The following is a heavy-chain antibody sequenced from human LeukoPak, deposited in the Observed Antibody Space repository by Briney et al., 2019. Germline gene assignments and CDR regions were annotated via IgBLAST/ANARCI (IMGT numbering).Heavy chain of an antibody. CDR1: GYTFTGYY. J-gene: IGHJ4*02. D-gene: IGHD5-18*01. V-gene: IGHV1-2*02. CDR3: ARGDSYGYGYFDY. CDR2: INPNSGGT. Sequence: GASVKVTCKASGYTFTGYYMHWVRQAPGQGLEWMGWINPNSGGTNYAQKFQGRVTMTRDTSISTAYMELSRLRSDDTAVYYCARGDSYGYGYFDYWGQGTLVTVSS.